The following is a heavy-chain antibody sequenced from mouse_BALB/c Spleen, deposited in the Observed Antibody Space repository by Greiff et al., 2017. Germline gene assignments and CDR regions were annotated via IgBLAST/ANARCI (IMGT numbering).Heavy chain of an antibody. V-gene: IGHV1S81*02. J-gene: IGHJ3*01. CDR3: TRSVGGNYPFAY. D-gene: IGHD2-1*01. Sequence: VQLQQPGAELVKPGASVKLSCKASGYTFTSYYMYWVKQRPGQGLEWIGGINPSNGGTNFNEKFKSKATLTVDKSSSTAYMQLSSLTSEDSAVYYCTRSVGGNYPFAYWGQGTLVTVSA. CDR2: INPSNGGT. CDR1: GYTFTSYY.